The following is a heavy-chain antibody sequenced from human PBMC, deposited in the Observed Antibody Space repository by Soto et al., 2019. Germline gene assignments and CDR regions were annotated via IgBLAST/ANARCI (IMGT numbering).Heavy chain of an antibody. Sequence: QVQLVQSGAEVKKPGSSVKVSCKASGGTFSSYTISWVRQAPGQGLEWMGRIIPILGIANYAQKFRGRVTITADKSTSTAYMELSSLRSEDTAVYYCALIAARPPYYYYYYMDVWGKGTTVTVSS. CDR3: ALIAARPPYYYYYYMDV. CDR1: GGTFSSYT. V-gene: IGHV1-69*02. D-gene: IGHD6-6*01. CDR2: IIPILGIA. J-gene: IGHJ6*03.